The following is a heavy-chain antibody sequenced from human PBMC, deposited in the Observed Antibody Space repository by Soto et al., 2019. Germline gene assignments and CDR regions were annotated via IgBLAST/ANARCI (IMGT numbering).Heavy chain of an antibody. CDR2: IKQDGSEK. CDR3: ARHHSLLDRLRFAFDI. V-gene: IGHV3-7*01. J-gene: IGHJ3*02. D-gene: IGHD2-2*03. CDR1: GFTFSSYW. Sequence: EVQLVESGGGLVQPGGSLRLSCAASGFTFSSYWMSWVRQAPGKGLEWVANIKQDGSEKFYVDSVKGRFTASRDNAKNSLYLQMNSLRAEDTAVYYCARHHSLLDRLRFAFDIWGQGTLVTVSS.